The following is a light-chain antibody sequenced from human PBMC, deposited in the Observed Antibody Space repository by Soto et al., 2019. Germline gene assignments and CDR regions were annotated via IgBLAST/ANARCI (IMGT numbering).Light chain of an antibody. CDR1: QSVSSSY. Sequence: EIVLTQSPGTLSLSPGERATLSCRASQSVSSSYLDWYQQKPGQAPSLLIYDTSSRATGIPDRFSGSGSGTDFTLAISRLEPEDFAVYYCQQGGSSPSFGQGTKVELK. J-gene: IGKJ1*01. CDR3: QQGGSSPS. V-gene: IGKV3-20*01. CDR2: DTS.